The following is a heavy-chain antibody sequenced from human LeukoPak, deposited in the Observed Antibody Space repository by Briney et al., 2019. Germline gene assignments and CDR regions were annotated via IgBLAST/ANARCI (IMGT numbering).Heavy chain of an antibody. CDR3: AREVLVLYGMDV. CDR2: IYYSGST. CDR1: GGSISSYY. D-gene: IGHD2/OR15-2a*01. J-gene: IGHJ6*02. Sequence: PSETLSLTCTVSGGSISSYYWSWIRQPPGKGLEWIGYIYYSGSTNYNPSLKSRVTIPVDTSKNQFSLKLSSVTAADTAVYYCAREVLVLYGMDVWGQGTTVTVSS. V-gene: IGHV4-59*01.